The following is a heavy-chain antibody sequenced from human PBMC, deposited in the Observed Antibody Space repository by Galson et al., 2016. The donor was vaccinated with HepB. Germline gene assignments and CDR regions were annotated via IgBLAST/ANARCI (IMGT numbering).Heavy chain of an antibody. Sequence: SVKVSCKASGGTFSGYSLSWVRQAPGQGLEWMGRFIPTFGTAHYTQEFQGRVTISADDSSSTAYMELSRLRSDDTAVYFCARGSYGSGNPFDYWGQGTLVTVSS. CDR2: FIPTFGTA. CDR1: GGTFSGYS. V-gene: IGHV1-69*13. D-gene: IGHD3-10*01. J-gene: IGHJ4*02. CDR3: ARGSYGSGNPFDY.